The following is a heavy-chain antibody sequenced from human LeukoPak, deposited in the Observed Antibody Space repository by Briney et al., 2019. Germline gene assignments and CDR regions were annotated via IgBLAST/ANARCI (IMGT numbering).Heavy chain of an antibody. J-gene: IGHJ6*02. CDR3: ARAGCSSTNCYSREGYYFYYGLDV. Sequence: SVKVSCKASGGIFSSYAISWVRQAPGQGLEWMGGIIPVFGTSNYAQTFQGRVTITADESTSTAYMELRSLRSEDTAVYYCARAGCSSTNCYSREGYYFYYGLDVWGQGTTVNVFS. CDR2: IIPVFGTS. CDR1: GGIFSSYA. V-gene: IGHV1-69*13. D-gene: IGHD2-2*02.